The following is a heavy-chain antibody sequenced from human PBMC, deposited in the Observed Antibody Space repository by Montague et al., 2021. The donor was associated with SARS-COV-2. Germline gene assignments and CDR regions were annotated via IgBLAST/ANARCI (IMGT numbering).Heavy chain of an antibody. CDR2: ISGSADIT. CDR3: AKDREVATGGLYYFDY. Sequence: SLSLSFAAPGFTFRNYAMIWVRQAPGKGLEWVSGISGSADITYYADSVKGRFTISRDNSKNTLYLQMSSLRAGDTAVYYCAKDREVATGGLYYFDYWGQGTLVTVSS. J-gene: IGHJ4*02. CDR1: GFTFRNYA. D-gene: IGHD5-24*01. V-gene: IGHV3-23*01.